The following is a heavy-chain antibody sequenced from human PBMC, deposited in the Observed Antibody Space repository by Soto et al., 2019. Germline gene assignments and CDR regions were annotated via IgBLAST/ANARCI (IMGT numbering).Heavy chain of an antibody. D-gene: IGHD6-19*01. Sequence: SETLSLTCTVSGGSISSYYWSWIRQPPGKGLEWIGYFYYSGTTNYNPSLQSRVTISLDTSKSQFSLKLSSVTAADTAVYYCARVGSSGWGHFDHWGQGTLVTVSS. J-gene: IGHJ4*02. CDR1: GGSISSYY. CDR3: ARVGSSGWGHFDH. CDR2: FYYSGTT. V-gene: IGHV4-59*01.